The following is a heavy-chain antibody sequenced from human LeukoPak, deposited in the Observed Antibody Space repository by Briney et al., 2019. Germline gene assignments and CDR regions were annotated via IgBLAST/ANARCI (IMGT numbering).Heavy chain of an antibody. J-gene: IGHJ2*01. Sequence: PGGSLRLSCAASGFTFSSYWMSWVRQAPGKGLEWVANIKQDGSEKYYVDSVKGRFTISRDNAKNSLYLQMNSLRAEDTAVYYCAGSVLPHYGDYVWYFDLWGRGTLVTVSS. CDR2: IKQDGSEK. V-gene: IGHV3-7*01. CDR1: GFTFSSYW. CDR3: AGSVLPHYGDYVWYFDL. D-gene: IGHD4-17*01.